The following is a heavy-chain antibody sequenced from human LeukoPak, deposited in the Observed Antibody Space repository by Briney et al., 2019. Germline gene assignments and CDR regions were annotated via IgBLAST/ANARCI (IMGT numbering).Heavy chain of an antibody. CDR1: GYTLTSYG. J-gene: IGHJ6*03. D-gene: IGHD3-22*01. Sequence: ASVKVSCKASGYTLTSYGISWVRQAPGQGLEWMGWVSAYNGNTNYAQKLQGRVTMTTDTSTSTAYMELRSLRSDDTAVYYCARATPYYYDSSGYYYYYYMDVWGKGTTVTISS. V-gene: IGHV1-18*01. CDR3: ARATPYYYDSSGYYYYYYMDV. CDR2: VSAYNGNT.